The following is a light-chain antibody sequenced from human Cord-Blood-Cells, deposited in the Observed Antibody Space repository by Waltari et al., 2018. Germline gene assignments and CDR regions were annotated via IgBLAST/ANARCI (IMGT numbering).Light chain of an antibody. CDR2: KAS. CDR1: QSISSW. V-gene: IGKV1-5*03. J-gene: IGKJ1*01. CDR3: QQYNSYSWT. Sequence: DIQMTRSPSTLSASVGDSVTMTCRASQSISSWLAWYQQKPGKAPKLLIYKASSLESGVPSRFSGSGSGTEFTLTISSLQPDDFATYYCQQYNSYSWTFGQGTKVEIK.